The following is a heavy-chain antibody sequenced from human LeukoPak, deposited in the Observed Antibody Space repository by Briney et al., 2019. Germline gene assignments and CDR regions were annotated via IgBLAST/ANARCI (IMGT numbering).Heavy chain of an antibody. CDR3: ARGQGPITMIVVVSATWFDP. CDR2: INHSGST. CDR1: GGSFSGYY. Sequence: SETLSLTCAVYGGSFSGYYWSWIRQPPGKGLEWIGEINHSGSTNYNPSLKSRVTISVDTSKNQFSLKLSSVTAADTAVYYCARGQGPITMIVVVSATWFDPWGQGTLVTVSS. V-gene: IGHV4-34*01. J-gene: IGHJ5*02. D-gene: IGHD3-22*01.